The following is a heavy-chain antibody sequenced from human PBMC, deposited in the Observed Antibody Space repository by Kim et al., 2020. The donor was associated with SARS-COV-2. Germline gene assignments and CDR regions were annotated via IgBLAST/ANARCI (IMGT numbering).Heavy chain of an antibody. CDR3: ARTSGYYYYGIDV. V-gene: IGHV3-30*01. Sequence: YADSVKARFTISRDNSQNTLYLQMNSLRPEDTAVYYCARTSGYYYYGIDVWGQGTTVTVSS. J-gene: IGHJ6*02.